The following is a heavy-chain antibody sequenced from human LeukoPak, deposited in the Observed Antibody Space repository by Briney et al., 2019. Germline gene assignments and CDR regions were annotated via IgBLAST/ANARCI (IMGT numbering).Heavy chain of an antibody. CDR1: GFTFSSYS. Sequence: GGSLRLSCAASGFTFSSYSMNWVRQAPGKGLEWVSSISSSSSYIYYADSVKGRFTISRDNAKNSLYLQMNSLRAEDTAVYYCARGETETTVTTEVDYWGQGTLVTVSS. CDR3: ARGETETTVTTEVDY. J-gene: IGHJ4*02. CDR2: ISSSSSYI. D-gene: IGHD4-17*01. V-gene: IGHV3-21*01.